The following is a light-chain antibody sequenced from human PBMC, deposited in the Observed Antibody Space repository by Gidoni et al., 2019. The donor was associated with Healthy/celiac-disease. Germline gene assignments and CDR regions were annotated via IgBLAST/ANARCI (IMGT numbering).Light chain of an antibody. CDR2: QDS. Sequence: YELTQPPSVSVSPGQTASITCSGDKLGDKYACWYQQKPGQSPVLVIYQDSKRPSGIPELFSGSNSGNTATLTISGTQAMDEADYYCQAWDSSTVVFGGGTKLTVL. CDR3: QAWDSSTVV. J-gene: IGLJ2*01. CDR1: KLGDKY. V-gene: IGLV3-1*01.